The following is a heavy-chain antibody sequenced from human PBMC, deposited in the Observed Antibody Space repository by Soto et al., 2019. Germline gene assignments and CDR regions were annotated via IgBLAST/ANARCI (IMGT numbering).Heavy chain of an antibody. CDR1: GYSFTSYW. Sequence: GESLKISCKGSGYSFTSYWIGWVRQMPGKGLEWMGIIYPGDSDTRYSPSFQGQVTISADKSISTAYLQWSSLKASDTAMYYCAGSFTYYYDSSGYFDIWGQGTMVTVSS. CDR3: AGSFTYYYDSSGYFDI. J-gene: IGHJ3*02. V-gene: IGHV5-51*01. CDR2: IYPGDSDT. D-gene: IGHD3-22*01.